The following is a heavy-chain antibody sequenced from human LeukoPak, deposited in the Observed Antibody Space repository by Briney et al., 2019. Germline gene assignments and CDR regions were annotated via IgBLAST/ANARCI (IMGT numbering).Heavy chain of an antibody. Sequence: GGSLRLSCAASGFTFSSYGMHWVRQAPGKGLEWVAVISYDGSNKYYADSVKGRFTISRDNSKNTLYLQMNSLRAEDTAVYYCARLRGSGSYYYYYYGMDVWGQGTTVTVSS. J-gene: IGHJ6*02. CDR1: GFTFSSYG. V-gene: IGHV3-30*03. D-gene: IGHD3-10*01. CDR3: ARLRGSGSYYYYYYGMDV. CDR2: ISYDGSNK.